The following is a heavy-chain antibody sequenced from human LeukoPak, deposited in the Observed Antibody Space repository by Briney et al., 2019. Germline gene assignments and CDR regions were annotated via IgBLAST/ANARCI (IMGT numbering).Heavy chain of an antibody. CDR3: GRDFGLVGTKRSFDL. V-gene: IGHV3-11*01. D-gene: IGHD1-7*01. J-gene: IGHJ3*01. CDR1: GFTFTDYY. Sequence: GGSLRLSCAASGFTFTDYYMGWIRQAPGKWLEWLSYISGIGTTIFYADSVKGRFTISRDNAKNSVDLQMNSLSAEDTAVYYCGRDFGLVGTKRSFDLWGQGTMVTVSS. CDR2: ISGIGTTI.